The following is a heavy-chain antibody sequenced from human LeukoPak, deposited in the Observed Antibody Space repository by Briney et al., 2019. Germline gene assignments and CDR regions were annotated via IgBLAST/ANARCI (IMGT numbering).Heavy chain of an antibody. CDR2: ITSDGGST. J-gene: IGHJ4*02. Sequence: GGSLRLSCAVSGFTFSSYAMSRVRQAPEKGLEWVSVITSDGGSTHYAASVKGRFTVTRDNSKNTLYLQMNSLRAEDTAVYYCAKGPNGDSNYFFDYWGQGTLVTVSS. V-gene: IGHV3-23*01. CDR3: AKGPNGDSNYFFDY. CDR1: GFTFSSYA. D-gene: IGHD4-11*01.